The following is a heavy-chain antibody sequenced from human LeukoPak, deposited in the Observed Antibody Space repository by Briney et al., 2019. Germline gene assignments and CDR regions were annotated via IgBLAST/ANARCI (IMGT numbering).Heavy chain of an antibody. CDR3: AKTAYDFWSGLNWFDP. CDR2: ISGSGGST. CDR1: GFTFSSYA. V-gene: IGHV3-23*01. J-gene: IGHJ5*02. Sequence: PGGSLRLSCAASGFTFSSYAMSWGREAPGEGLGWVSAISGSGGSTYYADSVKGRFAISRDNSKNTLYLQMNSLRAEDTAVYYCAKTAYDFWSGLNWFDPWGQGTLVTVSS. D-gene: IGHD3-3*01.